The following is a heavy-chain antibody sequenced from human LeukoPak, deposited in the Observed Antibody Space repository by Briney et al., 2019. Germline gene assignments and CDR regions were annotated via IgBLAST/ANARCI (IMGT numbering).Heavy chain of an antibody. V-gene: IGHV3-23*01. CDR3: AKDWSRFGY. CDR1: GSTFSSYA. CDR2: ISGSGGST. J-gene: IGHJ4*02. D-gene: IGHD3-3*01. Sequence: GASLSLSCAASGSTFSSYAMSWVRQAPGKGLEWVSAISGSGGSTYYADSVKGRFTISRDNSKNTLYLQMNSLRAEDTAVYYCAKDWSRFGYWGQGSLVTVSS.